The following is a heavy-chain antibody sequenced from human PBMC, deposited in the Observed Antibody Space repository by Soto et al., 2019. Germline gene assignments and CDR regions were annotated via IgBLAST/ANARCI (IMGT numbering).Heavy chain of an antibody. CDR2: IYQSGTA. J-gene: IGHJ4*02. Sequence: QVQLQESGPGLVKPSETLSLTCAVYGGSVSSRNWWSWVRQPPGKGLEWIGQIYQSGTANYNPSLMCRVTISVDKSNDQFSLILRSVAAADMAGYFCARHGARFFDYWVKGILVTVRS. CDR1: GGSVSSRNW. CDR3: ARHGARFFDY. V-gene: IGHV4-4*02. D-gene: IGHD2-15*01.